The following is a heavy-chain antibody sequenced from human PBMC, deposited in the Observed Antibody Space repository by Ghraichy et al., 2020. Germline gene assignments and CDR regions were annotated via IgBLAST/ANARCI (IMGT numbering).Heavy chain of an antibody. CDR3: VRDVNNWNYWNYYYNWDV. CDR1: GFTFDSFA. J-gene: IGHJ6*02. CDR2: ISGSGKTT. V-gene: IGHV3-23*01. D-gene: IGHD1-1*01. Sequence: GGSLRLSCEASGFTFDSFAMTWVRQAPEKGLEWVSGISGSGKTTYYADSVKGRFIVSRDNSKTTVYLQVNRLRADDTAIYYCVRDVNNWNYWNYYYNWDVWGQGTTVIVSS.